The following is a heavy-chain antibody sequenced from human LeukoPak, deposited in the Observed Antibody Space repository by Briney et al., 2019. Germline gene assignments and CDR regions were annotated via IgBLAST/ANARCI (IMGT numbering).Heavy chain of an antibody. CDR3: AKDWYSYSYRIPEW. CDR1: GFTFSSYG. J-gene: IGHJ4*02. D-gene: IGHD5-18*01. V-gene: IGHV3-30*18. CDR2: ISYDGINK. Sequence: GRSLRLSCAASGFTFSSYGMHWVRQAPGKGLEWVAVISYDGINKFYVDSVKGRFTISKNTLYLQTNSLRTEDTAVYYCAKDWYSYSYRIPEWWGQGTLVTVSS.